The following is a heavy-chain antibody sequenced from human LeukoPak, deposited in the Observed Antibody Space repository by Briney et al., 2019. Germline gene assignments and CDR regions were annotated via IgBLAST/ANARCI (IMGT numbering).Heavy chain of an antibody. J-gene: IGHJ4*02. D-gene: IGHD6-13*01. V-gene: IGHV1-69-2*01. Sequence: ASVEVSCXVSGYTFTDYYMHWVKQAPVKGLEWMGLVDPEDGETIYAEKFQGRVTITADTSTDTAYMELSSLRSEDTAVYYCATDRGIAAAGALDYWGQGTLVTVSS. CDR2: VDPEDGET. CDR3: ATDRGIAAAGALDY. CDR1: GYTFTDYY.